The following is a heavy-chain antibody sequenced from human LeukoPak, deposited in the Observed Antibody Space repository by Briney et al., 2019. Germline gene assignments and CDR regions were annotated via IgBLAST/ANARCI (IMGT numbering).Heavy chain of an antibody. V-gene: IGHV3-23*01. J-gene: IGHJ5*02. CDR2: LSGSGDIT. D-gene: IGHD2/OR15-2a*01. CDR1: GFTFSNYG. CDR3: AKRGNAISFFDP. Sequence: GGSLRLSCAASGFTFSNYGMYWVRQAPGKGLEWVSGLSGSGDITYYTDSVKGRFTISRDNSKNTLYLEMNNLRAEDTALYYCAKRGNAISFFDPRGQGTLVTVSS.